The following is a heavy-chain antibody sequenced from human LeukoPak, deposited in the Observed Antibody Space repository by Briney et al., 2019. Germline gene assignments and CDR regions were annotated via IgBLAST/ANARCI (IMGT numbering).Heavy chain of an antibody. V-gene: IGHV1-69*05. CDR2: IIPIFGTA. CDR3: ARGKELRDAFDI. CDR1: GGTFSSYA. J-gene: IGHJ3*02. Sequence: ASVKVSCKASGGTFSSYAISWVRQAPGQGLEWMGGIIPIFGTANYAQKSQGRVTITTDESTSTAYMELSSLRSEDTAVYYCARGKELRDAFDIWGQGTMVTVSS. D-gene: IGHD1-26*01.